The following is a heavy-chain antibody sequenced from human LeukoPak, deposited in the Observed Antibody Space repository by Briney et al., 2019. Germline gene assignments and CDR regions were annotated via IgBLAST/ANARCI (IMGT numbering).Heavy chain of an antibody. J-gene: IGHJ4*02. Sequence: GGSLRLSCAASGFTFSSYEMNWVRQAPGKGLEWVSYISSSGSTIYYADSVKGRFTISRDNSKNTLYLQMNSLRAEDTAVYYCAKGPWWSSLDYWGQGTLVTVSS. D-gene: IGHD2-15*01. CDR3: AKGPWWSSLDY. CDR2: ISSSGSTI. V-gene: IGHV3-48*03. CDR1: GFTFSSYE.